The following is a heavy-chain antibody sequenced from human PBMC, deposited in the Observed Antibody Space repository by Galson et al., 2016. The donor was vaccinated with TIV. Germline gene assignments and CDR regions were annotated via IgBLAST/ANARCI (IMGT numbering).Heavy chain of an antibody. J-gene: IGHJ3*01. CDR2: TYPNDSDT. V-gene: IGHV5-51*01. Sequence: QSGAEVKKPGESLKISCKGFGYSFPKYWIAWVRQVSGKGLESMGITYPNDSDTRYSPSFQGQVTISADKSIGTAYLQWSSLKASDTGIYYCARGWRGYPSIFDVGGQGTMVSVSS. CDR3: ARGWRGYPSIFDV. D-gene: IGHD3-3*01. CDR1: GYSFPKYW.